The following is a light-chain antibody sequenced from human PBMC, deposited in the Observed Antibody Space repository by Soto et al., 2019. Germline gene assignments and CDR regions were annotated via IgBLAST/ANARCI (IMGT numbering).Light chain of an antibody. CDR3: QQYNNWPPRYT. CDR2: GAS. V-gene: IGKV3-15*01. CDR1: QSVSRS. Sequence: IMMTQSPATLSVSPGERATLSCRASQSVSRSLAWYQQKPGQAPRLLVYGASIRATGIPARFSGSGSGTEFTLTISSLQSEDFAVYYCQQYNNWPPRYTFGQGTKLEIK. J-gene: IGKJ2*01.